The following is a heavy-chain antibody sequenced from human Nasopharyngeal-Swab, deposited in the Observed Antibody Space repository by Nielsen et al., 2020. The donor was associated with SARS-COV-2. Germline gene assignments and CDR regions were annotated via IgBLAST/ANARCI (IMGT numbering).Heavy chain of an antibody. CDR2: INPSGGSP. V-gene: IGHV1-46*01. Sequence: ASVKVSCKASGFTFTNYYIHWVRQAPGQGLEWMAIINPSGGSPTYAQRFQGRVTMTWDTSTGTVYMEISSLRFDDTAVYYCARDPMMCRSTSCAFYHWGQGTLVTVSS. CDR1: GFTFTNYY. J-gene: IGHJ4*02. D-gene: IGHD2-2*01. CDR3: ARDPMMCRSTSCAFYH.